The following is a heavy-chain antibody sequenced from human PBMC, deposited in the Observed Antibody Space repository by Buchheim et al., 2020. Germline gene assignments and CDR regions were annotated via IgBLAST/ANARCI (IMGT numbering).Heavy chain of an antibody. CDR2: ISSSGSAL. CDR3: ARGNMYSGMDV. Sequence: EVQLVESGGVLVQPGGSLRLSCAASGFTFSNYAINWVRQALGKGLEWVSPISSSGSALYYADSVKGRFTISRDTAKNSLFLQMNSLRAEDAALYYCARGNMYSGMDVWGQGTT. D-gene: IGHD2/OR15-2a*01. V-gene: IGHV3-48*03. CDR1: GFTFSNYA. J-gene: IGHJ6*02.